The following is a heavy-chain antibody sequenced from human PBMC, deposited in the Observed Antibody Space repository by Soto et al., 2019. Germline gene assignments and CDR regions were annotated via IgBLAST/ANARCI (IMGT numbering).Heavy chain of an antibody. Sequence: SETLSLTCTVSGGSIINFYWSWIRQPPGKGLEWIGYIYYSGTTSYNPSLRSRVTISVDTSKNQFSLKLSSVTAADTAVYYCATASVQLNHDPLTIFGSWFDPWGQVNLVTVSS. V-gene: IGHV4-59*08. CDR1: GGSIINFY. D-gene: IGHD3-9*01. J-gene: IGHJ5*02. CDR2: IYYSGTT. CDR3: ATASVQLNHDPLTIFGSWFDP.